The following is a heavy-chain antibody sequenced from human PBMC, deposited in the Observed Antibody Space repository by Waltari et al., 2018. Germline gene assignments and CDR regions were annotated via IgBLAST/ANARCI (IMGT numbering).Heavy chain of an antibody. CDR2: IRSKAYGGTT. CDR3: TRAVSSSWYFDY. Sequence: VQLQESGPGLVKPSETLSLTCTVSGGSISSHYWSWIRQPPGKGLEWVGFIRSKAYGGTTEYAASVKGRFTISRDDSKSIAYLQMNSLKTEDTAVYYCTRAVSSSWYFDYWGQGTLVTVSS. V-gene: IGHV3-49*05. D-gene: IGHD6-13*01. CDR1: GGSISSHY. J-gene: IGHJ4*02.